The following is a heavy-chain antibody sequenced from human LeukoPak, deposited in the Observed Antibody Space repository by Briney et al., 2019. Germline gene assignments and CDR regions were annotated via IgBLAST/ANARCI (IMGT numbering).Heavy chain of an antibody. V-gene: IGHV1-69*13. CDR3: ASGDRGYDTYNWFDP. Sequence: ASVKVSCKASGGTFSSYAISWVRQAPGQGLEWRGGIIPIFGTANYAQKVPGRVTITADEPTSTAYMELSSLRSEDTAVYYCASGDRGYDTYNWFDPWGQGTLVTVSS. CDR1: GGTFSSYA. J-gene: IGHJ5*02. CDR2: IIPIFGTA. D-gene: IGHD5-12*01.